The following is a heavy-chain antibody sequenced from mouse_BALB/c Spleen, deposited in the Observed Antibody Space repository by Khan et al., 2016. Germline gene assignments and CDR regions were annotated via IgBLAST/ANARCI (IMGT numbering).Heavy chain of an antibody. CDR3: ARQNYYYGSLAY. D-gene: IGHD1-1*01. V-gene: IGHV2-6-1*01. Sequence: QVQLKESGPGLVAPSQSLSITCTISGFSLTSYGVHWVRQPPGKGLEWLVVIWSDGSTTYNSALKSKLSIRKDNSKSQVFLKMNSLQTDDTAKYYCARQNYYYGSLAYWGQGTLVTVSA. CDR2: IWSDGST. CDR1: GFSLTSYG. J-gene: IGHJ3*01.